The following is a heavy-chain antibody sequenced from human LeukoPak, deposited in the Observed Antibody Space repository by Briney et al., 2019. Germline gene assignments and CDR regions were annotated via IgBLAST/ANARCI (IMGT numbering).Heavy chain of an antibody. CDR2: ISGSSGST. CDR3: AKRDCSSTSCYTADY. CDR1: GFTFSSYA. J-gene: IGHJ4*02. V-gene: IGHV3-23*01. D-gene: IGHD2-2*02. Sequence: QPGGALELSCAASGFTFSSYAMSWVRPAPGKGLEWVSAISGSSGSTYYADSVKGRFTISRDNSKNTLYLQMNSLRAEDTAVYYCAKRDCSSTSCYTADYWGQGTLVTVSS.